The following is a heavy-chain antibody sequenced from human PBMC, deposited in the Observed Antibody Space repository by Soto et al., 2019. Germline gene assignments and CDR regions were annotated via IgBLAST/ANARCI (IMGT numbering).Heavy chain of an antibody. CDR3: AKDARPKGYWDFDY. J-gene: IGHJ4*02. V-gene: IGHV3-23*01. Sequence: GSLRLSCAASGFTFATYTMNWVRQAPGKGLEWVSGIYGSGDSTFYADSVKGRFTISRDNSKNTLYLQMNSLRAEDTAVYYCAKDARPKGYWDFDYWGQGTLVTVSS. D-gene: IGHD1-26*01. CDR1: GFTFATYT. CDR2: IYGSGDST.